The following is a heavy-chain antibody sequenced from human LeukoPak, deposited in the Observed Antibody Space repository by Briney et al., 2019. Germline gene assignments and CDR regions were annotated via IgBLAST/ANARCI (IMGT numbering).Heavy chain of an antibody. CDR3: ARSKSSSSPNFDY. V-gene: IGHV3-30-3*01. J-gene: IGHJ4*02. CDR1: GFTFSSYA. CDR2: ISYDGSNK. Sequence: GGSLRLSCAASGFTFSSYAMHWVRQAPGKGLEWVAIISYDGSNKYYADSVKGRFTISRDNSKSTLYLQMNSLRAEDTAVYYCARSKSSSSPNFDYWGQGTLVTVSS. D-gene: IGHD6-6*01.